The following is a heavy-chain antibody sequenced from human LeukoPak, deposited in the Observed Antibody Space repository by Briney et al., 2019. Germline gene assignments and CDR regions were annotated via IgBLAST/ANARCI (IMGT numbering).Heavy chain of an antibody. Sequence: GASVKVSCKAFGYTFTGYYMHWVRQAPGQGLEWMGWISAYNGNTNYAQKLQGRVTMTTDTSTSTAYMELRSLRSDDTAVYYCARDYYDFWSGYYAYNWFDPWGQGTLVTVSS. CDR1: GYTFTGYY. J-gene: IGHJ5*02. CDR2: ISAYNGNT. V-gene: IGHV1-18*04. CDR3: ARDYYDFWSGYYAYNWFDP. D-gene: IGHD3-3*01.